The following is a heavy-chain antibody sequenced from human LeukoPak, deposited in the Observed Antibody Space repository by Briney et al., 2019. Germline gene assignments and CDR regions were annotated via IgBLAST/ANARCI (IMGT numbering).Heavy chain of an antibody. V-gene: IGHV3-30*18. CDR3: ANGYDSSGYAFDY. Sequence: GRSLRLSCAASGFTFSNYGMHWVRQAPGKGLEWVAIISYDGSNKYYADSVKGRFTISRDNSKNSLYLQMNSLRAEDTAVYYCANGYDSSGYAFDYWGQGTLVTVSS. D-gene: IGHD3-22*01. J-gene: IGHJ4*02. CDR2: ISYDGSNK. CDR1: GFTFSNYG.